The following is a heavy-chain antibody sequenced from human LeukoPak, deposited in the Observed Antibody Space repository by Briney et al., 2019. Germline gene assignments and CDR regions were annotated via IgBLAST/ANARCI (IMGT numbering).Heavy chain of an antibody. J-gene: IGHJ4*02. CDR3: ARDEAMALDY. CDR1: GGTFISYA. D-gene: IGHD5-18*01. V-gene: IGHV1-69*13. CDR2: IIPIFGTA. Sequence: GASVKVSCKASGGTFISYAIGWVRQAPGQGLEWMGGIIPIFGTANYAQKFQGRVTITADESTSTAYMELSSLRSEDTAVYYCARDEAMALDYWGQGTLVTVSS.